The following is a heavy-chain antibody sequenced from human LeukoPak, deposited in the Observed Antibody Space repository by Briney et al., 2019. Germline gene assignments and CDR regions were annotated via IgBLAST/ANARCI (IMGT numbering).Heavy chain of an antibody. V-gene: IGHV3-21*01. CDR2: ISSSSSYI. CDR3: ARAGGYYYDSSGYEY. CDR1: GFTFSSYS. Sequence: PGGSLRLSCAASGFTFSSYSMNWVRQAPGKGLEWVSSISSSSSYIYYADSVKGRFTISRDNAKNSLYLQMNSLRAEDTAVYYCARAGGYYYDSSGYEYWGQGTLVTVSS. D-gene: IGHD3-22*01. J-gene: IGHJ4*02.